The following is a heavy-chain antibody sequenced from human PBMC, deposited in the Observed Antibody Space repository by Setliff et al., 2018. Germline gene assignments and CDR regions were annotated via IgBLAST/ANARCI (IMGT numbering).Heavy chain of an antibody. CDR3: ARGGGYNSGSYQGCFYYMDV. D-gene: IGHD6-19*01. V-gene: IGHV4-34*01. J-gene: IGHJ6*03. CDR1: GGSISGYY. CDR2: INHSGSS. Sequence: PSETLSLTCAVYGGSISGYYWSWIRQTPGKGLEWIGKINHSGSSTYNPSLKSRVTISLYTSKSQFSLTLSPVTAADTAVYYCARGGGYNSGSYQGCFYYMDVWGKGTTVTVSS.